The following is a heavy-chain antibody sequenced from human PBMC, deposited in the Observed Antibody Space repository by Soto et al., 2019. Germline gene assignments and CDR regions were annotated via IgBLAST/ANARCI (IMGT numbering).Heavy chain of an antibody. CDR1: GFTFSSYA. V-gene: IGHV3-30-3*01. CDR3: AREGGQPLYSSSRWDYYYGMDV. Sequence: PGGSLRLSCAASGFTFSSYAMHWVRQAPGKGLEWVAVISYDGSNKYYADSVKGRFTISRDNSKNTLYLQMNSLRAEDTAVYYCAREGGQPLYSSSRWDYYYGMDVWGQGTTVTVSS. D-gene: IGHD6-6*01. CDR2: ISYDGSNK. J-gene: IGHJ6*02.